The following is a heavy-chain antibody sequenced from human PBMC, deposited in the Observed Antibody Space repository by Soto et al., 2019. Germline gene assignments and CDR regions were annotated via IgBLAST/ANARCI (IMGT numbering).Heavy chain of an antibody. V-gene: IGHV4-59*08. CDR1: GGSISPYY. D-gene: IGHD3-3*01. CDR2: IYYAGTA. J-gene: IGHJ1*01. Sequence: QVQLQESGPGLVKPSENLSLNCTVSGGSISPYYWSWVRQPPGKRLEWIGYIYYAGTASYNPSLKSRVSISVDTSKNEVSLKVTSVTAADTAVYYCARLGDYYHALDAWGQGTLVTVS. CDR3: ARLGDYYHALDA.